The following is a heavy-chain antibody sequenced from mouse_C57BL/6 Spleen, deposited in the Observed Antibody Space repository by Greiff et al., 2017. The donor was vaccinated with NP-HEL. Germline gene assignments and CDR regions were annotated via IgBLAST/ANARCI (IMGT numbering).Heavy chain of an antibody. D-gene: IGHD1-1*01. CDR2: INPNNGGT. V-gene: IGHV1-18*01. CDR3: ARRGIYYYGSSYAMDY. J-gene: IGHJ4*01. Sequence: EVKLQESGPELVKPGASVKIPCKASGYTFTDYNMDWVKQSHGKSLEWIGDINPNNGGTIYNQKFKGKATLTVDKSSSTAYMELRSLTSEDTAVYYCARRGIYYYGSSYAMDYWGQGTSVTVSS. CDR1: GYTFTDYN.